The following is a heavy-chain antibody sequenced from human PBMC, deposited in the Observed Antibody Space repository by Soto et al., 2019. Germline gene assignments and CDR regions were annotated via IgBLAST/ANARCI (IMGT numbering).Heavy chain of an antibody. CDR2: IYYSGST. D-gene: IGHD3-22*01. CDR1: GGSISSGGYY. Sequence: PSETLSLTCTVSGGSISSGGYYWSWIRQHPGKGLEWIGYIYYSGSTYYNPSLKSRVTISVDTSKNQFSLKLSSVTAADTAVYYCARAPTLSMIVVVIPYYFDYWGQGTQVTVSS. J-gene: IGHJ4*02. CDR3: ARAPTLSMIVVVIPYYFDY. V-gene: IGHV4-31*03.